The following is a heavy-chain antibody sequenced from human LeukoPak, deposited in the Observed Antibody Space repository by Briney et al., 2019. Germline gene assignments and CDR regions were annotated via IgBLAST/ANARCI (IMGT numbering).Heavy chain of an antibody. CDR1: GFTFSSYA. D-gene: IGHD6-19*01. CDR2: ISYDGSNK. CDR3: AREQGIAVAPLFDY. V-gene: IGHV3-30-3*01. J-gene: IGHJ4*02. Sequence: GGSLRLSCAASGFTFSSYAMHGVRQAPGKGLEWVAVISYDGSNKYYADSVKGRFTISRDNSKNTLYLQMNSLRAEDTAVYYCAREQGIAVAPLFDYWGQGTLVTVSS.